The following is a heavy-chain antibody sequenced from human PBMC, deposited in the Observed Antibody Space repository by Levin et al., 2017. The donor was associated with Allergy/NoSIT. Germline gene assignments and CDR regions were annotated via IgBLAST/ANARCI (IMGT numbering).Heavy chain of an antibody. J-gene: IGHJ4*02. CDR2: VNHSGNT. D-gene: IGHD3-9*01. CDR3: AGARGTFDDISTY. Sequence: SETLSLTCAVYNVSFSAYYWTWIRQSPERGLEWIWEVNHSGNTNYNPSLKSRITMSVDTSKNHFSLKLRSLTAADTAVYYCAGARGTFDDISTYWGQGALVTVSS. CDR1: NVSFSAYY. V-gene: IGHV4-34*01.